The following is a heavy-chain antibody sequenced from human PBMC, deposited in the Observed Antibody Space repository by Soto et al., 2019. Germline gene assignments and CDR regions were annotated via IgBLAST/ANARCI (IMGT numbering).Heavy chain of an antibody. V-gene: IGHV4-34*01. D-gene: IGHD5-18*01. J-gene: IGHJ5*02. CDR3: ARGRRGGYGYGYPTRGYWFDP. CDR2: INHSGST. Sequence: SETLSLTCAVYGGSFSGYYWSWIRQPPGKGLEWIGEINHSGSTNYNPSLKSRVTISVDRSKNKFSLKLSLVTPADTARYYCARGRRGGYGYGYPTRGYWFDPWGQGTLVTVSS. CDR1: GGSFSGYY.